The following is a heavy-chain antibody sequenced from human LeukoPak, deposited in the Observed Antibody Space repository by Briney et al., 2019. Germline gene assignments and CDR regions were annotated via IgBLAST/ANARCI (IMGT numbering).Heavy chain of an antibody. CDR2: IKQDGSQI. CDR1: GFMFSSYW. V-gene: IGHV3-7*05. D-gene: IGHD5-18*01. CDR3: ARDSGEYSFGGFWYFDV. J-gene: IGHJ2*01. Sequence: GGSLRLSCAGSGFMFSSYWIYWVRQAPGKGLESVANIKQDGSQIHYVDSVKGRFTISRDNAQNSVYLQMNSLRVEDTAVYYCARDSGEYSFGGFWYFDVWGRGTLVT.